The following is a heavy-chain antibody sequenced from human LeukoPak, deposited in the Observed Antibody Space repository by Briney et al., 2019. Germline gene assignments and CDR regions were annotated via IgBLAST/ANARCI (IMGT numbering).Heavy chain of an antibody. J-gene: IGHJ4*02. CDR2: ISYDGGNK. CDR1: GFTFSSYA. D-gene: IGHD2-2*01. V-gene: IGHV3-30*01. CDR3: AREEYQLLKRGAFDY. Sequence: GRSLRLSCAASGFTFSSYAMHWVRQAPGKGLEWVAVISYDGGNKYYADSVKGRFTISRDNSKNTLYLHMNSLRGEDTAVYSCAREEYQLLKRGAFDYWGQGTLVTVSS.